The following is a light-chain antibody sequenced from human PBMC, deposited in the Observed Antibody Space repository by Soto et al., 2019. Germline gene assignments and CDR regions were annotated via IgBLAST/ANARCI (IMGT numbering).Light chain of an antibody. CDR1: QSVSSSY. CDR3: QHFSNSPSIT. CDR2: AAS. Sequence: EIVSTQSPRTLSLSPGERTNLSCGAIQSVSSSYLAWYQQKPAQAPRLLIYAASIRATGIPVRFSGSGSGTDFTLTISRLEPEDFAVYYCQHFSNSPSITFGQGTRLEI. V-gene: IGKV3-20*01. J-gene: IGKJ5*01.